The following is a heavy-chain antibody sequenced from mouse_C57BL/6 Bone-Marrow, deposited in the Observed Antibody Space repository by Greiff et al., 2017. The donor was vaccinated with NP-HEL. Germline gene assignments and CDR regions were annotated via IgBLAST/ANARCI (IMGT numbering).Heavy chain of an antibody. V-gene: IGHV1-69*01. CDR2: IDPSDSYT. Sequence: VQLQQPGAELVMPGASVKLSCKASGYTFTSYWMHWVKQRPGQGLEWIGEIDPSDSYTNYNQKFKGKSTLTVDKSSSTAYMQLSSLTSEDSAVYYGARRTHWYFEVWGTGTTVTVSS. CDR3: ARRTHWYFEV. J-gene: IGHJ1*03. CDR1: GYTFTSYW.